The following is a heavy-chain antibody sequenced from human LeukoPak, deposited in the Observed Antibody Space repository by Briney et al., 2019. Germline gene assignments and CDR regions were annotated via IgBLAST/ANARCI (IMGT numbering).Heavy chain of an antibody. CDR3: ARPLYSGSYYVFLY. J-gene: IGHJ4*02. Sequence: GESLKISCKTSGYTFSNYWIGWVRQMPGKGLEWMGIIYPGDSDTTYSPSFQGQVTISADKSISTAYLQWSSLKASDTAMYYCARPLYSGSYYVFLYWGQGTLVTVSS. V-gene: IGHV5-51*01. CDR1: GYTFSNYW. D-gene: IGHD1-26*01. CDR2: IYPGDSDT.